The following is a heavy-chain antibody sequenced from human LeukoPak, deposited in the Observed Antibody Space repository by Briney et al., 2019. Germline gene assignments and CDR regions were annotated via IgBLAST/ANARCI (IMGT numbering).Heavy chain of an antibody. CDR3: ARAYCGGDCYSGGWCDY. D-gene: IGHD2-21*02. CDR2: IKQDGSEK. J-gene: IGHJ4*02. Sequence: GGSLRLSCAASGFTFSSYEMNWVRQAPGKGLEWVANIKQDGSEKYYVDSVKGRFTISRDNAKNSLYLQMNSLRAEDTAVYYCARAYCGGDCYSGGWCDYWGQGTLVTVSS. V-gene: IGHV3-7*01. CDR1: GFTFSSYE.